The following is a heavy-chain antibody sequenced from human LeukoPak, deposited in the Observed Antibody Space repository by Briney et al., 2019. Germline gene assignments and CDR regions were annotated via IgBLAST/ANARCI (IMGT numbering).Heavy chain of an antibody. CDR2: IKQDGIEK. V-gene: IGHV3-7*01. Sequence: GGSLRRSCVASGFTFSDYWMAWVRQAPGKGPEWVANIKQDGIEKHYVDSVKGRFTISRDNAGNSLYLQMNSLRAEDTAVYYCARDVGGFLDYWGQGTLVTVSS. J-gene: IGHJ4*02. D-gene: IGHD2-15*01. CDR3: ARDVGGFLDY. CDR1: GFTFSDYW.